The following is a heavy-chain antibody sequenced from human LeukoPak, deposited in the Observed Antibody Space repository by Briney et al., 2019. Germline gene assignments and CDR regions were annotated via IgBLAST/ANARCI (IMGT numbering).Heavy chain of an antibody. D-gene: IGHD3-10*01. J-gene: IGHJ3*02. Sequence: GGSLRLSCAASGFTFSNYAMHWVRQAPGKGLEFVSAIGSIGGSSYYAKSVKGRFSISRDNSRNTVFLQMGSLRAEDMAVYYCAGERSVYHYGGVLKDAFDIWGRGTMVTVSS. CDR1: GFTFSNYA. CDR3: AGERSVYHYGGVLKDAFDI. CDR2: IGSIGGSS. V-gene: IGHV3-64*01.